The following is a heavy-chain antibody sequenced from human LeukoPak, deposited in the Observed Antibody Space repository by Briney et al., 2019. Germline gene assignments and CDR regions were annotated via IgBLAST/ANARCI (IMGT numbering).Heavy chain of an antibody. D-gene: IGHD3-3*01. CDR2: ISAYNGNT. CDR3: ARGTSRFLEWLSGVDY. J-gene: IGHJ4*02. CDR1: GYTFTSYG. Sequence: ASVKVSCKSSGYTFTSYGISWVRQPPGQGLERMGWISAYNGNTNNAQKLQGRVTMTTDTSTSTAYMELRSLRSDDTAVYYCARGTSRFLEWLSGVDYWGQGTLVAVSS. V-gene: IGHV1-18*01.